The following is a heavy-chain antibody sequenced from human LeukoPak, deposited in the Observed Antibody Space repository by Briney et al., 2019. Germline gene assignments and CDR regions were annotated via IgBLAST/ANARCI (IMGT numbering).Heavy chain of an antibody. CDR3: ARANYFDY. CDR1: GGSISTSSYY. V-gene: IGHV4-39*07. Sequence: SETLSLTCTVSGGSISTSSYYWGWIRQPPGKGLEWIGSMYYSGSTYYNPSLKSRVTISVDTSKNQFSLKLSSVTAADTAVYHCARANYFDYWGQGTLVTVSS. J-gene: IGHJ4*02. CDR2: MYYSGST.